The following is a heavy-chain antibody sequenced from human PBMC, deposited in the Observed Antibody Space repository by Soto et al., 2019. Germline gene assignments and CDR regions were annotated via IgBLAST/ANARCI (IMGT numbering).Heavy chain of an antibody. D-gene: IGHD3-9*01. CDR3: AKKLRYFDWSLLDLDV. J-gene: IGHJ6*02. Sequence: AGGSLRLSCAASGFTFNHYAMSWVRKTPGKGLEWVSGISGSGGSTYYVNSVKGRFTISRDNSKNTLYLQMNSLRAEDTAVYYCAKKLRYFDWSLLDLDVWGQGTTVTVSS. V-gene: IGHV3-23*01. CDR2: ISGSGGST. CDR1: GFTFNHYA.